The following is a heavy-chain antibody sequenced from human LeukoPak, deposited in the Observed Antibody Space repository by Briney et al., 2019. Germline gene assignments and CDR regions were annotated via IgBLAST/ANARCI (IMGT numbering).Heavy chain of an antibody. D-gene: IGHD6-13*01. Sequence: SXXVSCKASGYTFTSYGISWVRQAPGQGLEWMGWISAYNGNTNYAQKLQRRVTMTTDTSTSTAYMELRSLRSDDTAVYYCARGPIAGPQDYWGQGTLVTVSS. J-gene: IGHJ4*02. CDR3: ARGPIAGPQDY. CDR1: GYTFTSYG. V-gene: IGHV1-18*01. CDR2: ISAYNGNT.